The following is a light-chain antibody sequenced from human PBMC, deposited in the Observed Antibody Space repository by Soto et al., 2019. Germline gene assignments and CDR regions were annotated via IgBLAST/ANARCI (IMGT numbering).Light chain of an antibody. CDR2: WAS. V-gene: IGKV4-1*01. CDR3: QQYYNLPYT. J-gene: IGKJ2*01. CDR1: QSVLYSSNNQNY. Sequence: DIVMTQSPDSLAVSLGERATINCKSSQSVLYSSNNQNYLTWYQQKPGQPPKLLIYWASTRESGVPDRFSGSGSGTDFTLTISSLQAEDVAVYYCQQYYNLPYTFGQGTKLEI.